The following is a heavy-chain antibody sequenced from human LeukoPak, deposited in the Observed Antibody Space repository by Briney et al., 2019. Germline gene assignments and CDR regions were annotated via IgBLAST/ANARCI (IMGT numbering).Heavy chain of an antibody. V-gene: IGHV3-30*18. CDR2: ISYDGSNK. CDR3: AKGRMATISNFDY. Sequence: GGSLRLSCAASGFTFSSYGMHWVRQAPGKGLEWVAVISYDGSNKYYADSVKGRFTISRDNSKNTLYLQMNSLRAEDTAVYYCAKGRMATISNFDYWGQGALVTVSS. J-gene: IGHJ4*02. CDR1: GFTFSSYG. D-gene: IGHD5-24*01.